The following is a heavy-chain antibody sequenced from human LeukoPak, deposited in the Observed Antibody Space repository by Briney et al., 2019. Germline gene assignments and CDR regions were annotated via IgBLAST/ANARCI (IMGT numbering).Heavy chain of an antibody. CDR2: INHSGST. V-gene: IGHV4-34*01. J-gene: IGHJ3*02. CDR1: GGSFSGYY. CDR3: ARTTLGHYDFWSGGLRGSAFDI. Sequence: KPSETLSLTCAVYGGSFSGYYWSWIRQPPGKGLEWIGEINHSGSTNYNPSLKSRVTISVDTSKNQFSLKLSSVTAADTAVYYCARTTLGHYDFWSGGLRGSAFDIWGQGTMVTVSS. D-gene: IGHD3-3*01.